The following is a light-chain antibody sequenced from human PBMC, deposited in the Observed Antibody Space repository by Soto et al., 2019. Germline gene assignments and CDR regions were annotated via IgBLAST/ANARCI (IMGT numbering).Light chain of an antibody. Sequence: DIQLTQSPSFLSASVGDRVTITCRASEGITSYLVWYQQTPGKAPKLLIYAASTLQSGVPSRFSGSGSGTEFTLTISSLQPEDFATYYCQQFNSYPLTFGGGTKVEIK. CDR2: AAS. CDR3: QQFNSYPLT. CDR1: EGITSY. J-gene: IGKJ4*01. V-gene: IGKV1-9*01.